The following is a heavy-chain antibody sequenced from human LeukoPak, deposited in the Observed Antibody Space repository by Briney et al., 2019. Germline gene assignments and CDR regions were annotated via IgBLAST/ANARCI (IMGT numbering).Heavy chain of an antibody. V-gene: IGHV4-30-2*01. D-gene: IGHD4-17*01. CDR2: IYHSGST. Sequence: SETLSLTCTVSGGSISSGGYYWSWIRQPPGKGLEWIGYIYHSGSTYYNPSLKSRVTISVDRSKNQFSLKLSSVTAADTAVYYCARINMSTVTDVFATVDYWGQGTLVTVSS. CDR3: ARINMSTVTDVFATVDY. CDR1: GGSISSGGYY. J-gene: IGHJ4*02.